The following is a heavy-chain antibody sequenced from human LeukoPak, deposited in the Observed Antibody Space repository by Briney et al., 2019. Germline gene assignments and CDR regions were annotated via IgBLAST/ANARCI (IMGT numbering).Heavy chain of an antibody. J-gene: IGHJ4*02. D-gene: IGHD2-2*03. CDR2: ISGSGGTT. CDR3: AKKRSGYYSFDY. V-gene: IGHV3-23*01. CDR1: GFTFNNSA. Sequence: GGSLRLSCAASGFTFNNSAMNWVRQAPGKGLEWVSVISGSGGTTYYADSVKGRSTIFRDNSKNTLSLQMNSLRAEDTAVYYCAKKRSGYYSFDYWGQGTLVTVSS.